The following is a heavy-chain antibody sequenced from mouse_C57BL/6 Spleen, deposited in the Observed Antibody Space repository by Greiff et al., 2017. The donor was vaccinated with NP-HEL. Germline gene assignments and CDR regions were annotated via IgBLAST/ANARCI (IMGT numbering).Heavy chain of an antibody. CDR3: ARHPGYSNHYYAMDY. CDR1: GFTFSSYG. Sequence: DVHLVESGGDLVKPGGSLKLSCAASGFTFSSYGMSWVRQTPDKRLEWVATISSGGSYTYYPDSVKGRFTISRDNAKNTLYLQMSSLKSEDTAMYYCARHPGYSNHYYAMDYWGQGTSVTVSS. CDR2: ISSGGSYT. D-gene: IGHD2-5*01. J-gene: IGHJ4*01. V-gene: IGHV5-6*01.